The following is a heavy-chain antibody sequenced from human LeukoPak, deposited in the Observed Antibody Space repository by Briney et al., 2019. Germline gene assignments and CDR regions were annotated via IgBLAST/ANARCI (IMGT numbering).Heavy chain of an antibody. CDR2: IYTSGST. V-gene: IGHV4-4*07. CDR3: ARALLVTTSGYFYYMDV. D-gene: IGHD2-8*02. Sequence: SETLSHTCTVSGGSISSYYWSWIRQPAGKRLEWIGRIYTSGSTNYNPSLKSRVTMSVDTSKNQFSLKLSSVTAADTAVYYCARALLVTTSGYFYYMDVWGKGTTVSVSS. J-gene: IGHJ6*03. CDR1: GGSISSYY.